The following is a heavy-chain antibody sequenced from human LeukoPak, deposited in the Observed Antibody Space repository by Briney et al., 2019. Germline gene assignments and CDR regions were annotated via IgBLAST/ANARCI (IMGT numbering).Heavy chain of an antibody. D-gene: IGHD4-17*01. CDR3: ATIPATVTTGVFDY. Sequence: GASVKVSCKVSGYTLTELSMHWVRQAPGKGLEWMGGFDPEDGETIYAQKFRGRVTMTEDTSTDTAYMELSSLRSEDTAVYYCATIPATVTTGVFDYWGQGTLVTVSS. CDR1: GYTLTELS. V-gene: IGHV1-24*01. J-gene: IGHJ4*02. CDR2: FDPEDGET.